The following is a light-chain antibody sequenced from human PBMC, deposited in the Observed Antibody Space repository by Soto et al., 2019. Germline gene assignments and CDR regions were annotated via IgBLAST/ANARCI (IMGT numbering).Light chain of an antibody. CDR2: DAS. CDR1: QSVSSSH. Sequence: EIVLTQSPGTLSLSPGERATLSCRASQSVSSSHLAWYQHKPGQAPRLLIYDASNRATGIPARFSGSGSGTDFTLTISSLEPEDFAVYYCQQRSNFITFGQGTRLEIK. J-gene: IGKJ5*01. CDR3: QQRSNFIT. V-gene: IGKV3D-20*02.